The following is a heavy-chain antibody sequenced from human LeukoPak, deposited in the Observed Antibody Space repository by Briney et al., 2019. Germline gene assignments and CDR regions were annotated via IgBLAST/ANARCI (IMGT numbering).Heavy chain of an antibody. V-gene: IGHV3-48*03. Sequence: GGSLRLSCAGSGFTFSSYEMNWVRQAPGKGLEWVSYISSSGSTRYYADSVKGRFSISRDNSKNTVSLQMDSLTIEDTAVYYCVRGGSLPTSTWSLDEWGQGTLVSVSS. J-gene: IGHJ4*02. D-gene: IGHD2-2*01. CDR2: ISSSGSTR. CDR1: GFTFSSYE. CDR3: VRGGSLPTSTWSLDE.